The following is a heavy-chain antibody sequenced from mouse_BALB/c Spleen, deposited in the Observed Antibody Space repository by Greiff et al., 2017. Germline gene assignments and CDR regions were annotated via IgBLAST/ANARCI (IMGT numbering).Heavy chain of an antibody. J-gene: IGHJ3*01. CDR2: INPSTGYT. CDR3: ARHYRYDGAWFAY. Sequence: VQLQQSGAELAKPGASVKMSCKASGYTFTSYWMHWVKQRPGQGLEWIGYINPSTGYTEYNQKFKDKATLTADKSSSTAYMQLSSLTSEDSAVYYCARHYRYDGAWFAYWGQGTLVTVSA. CDR1: GYTFTSYW. V-gene: IGHV1-7*01. D-gene: IGHD2-14*01.